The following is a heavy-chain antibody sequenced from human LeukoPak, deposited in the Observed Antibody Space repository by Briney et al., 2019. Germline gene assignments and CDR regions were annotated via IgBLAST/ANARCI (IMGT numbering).Heavy chain of an antibody. J-gene: IGHJ6*03. CDR2: IYYSGST. Sequence: PSETLSLTCTVSGGSIRSYYWSWIRQPPGKGLEWIGYIYYSGSTNYNPSLKSRVTISVDTSKNQFSLKLSSVTAADTAVYYCARRVGRYFGERAYYYNYMDVWGKGTTVTISS. V-gene: IGHV4-59*12. CDR1: GGSIRSYY. CDR3: ARRVGRYFGERAYYYNYMDV. D-gene: IGHD3-10*01.